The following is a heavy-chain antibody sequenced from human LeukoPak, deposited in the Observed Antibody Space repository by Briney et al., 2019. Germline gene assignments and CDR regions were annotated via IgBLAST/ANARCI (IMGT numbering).Heavy chain of an antibody. V-gene: IGHV3-23*01. D-gene: IGHD3-10*01. CDR2: ISTGGGST. CDR3: AKDARAYGSGPLDY. J-gene: IGHJ4*02. Sequence: RGSLRLSCAASGFTFSKYVMRWVRQAPGKGLEWVSAISTGGGSTYYAASVKGRFTISRDNSKNTLYLQMNSLRAEDTAVYYCAKDARAYGSGPLDYWGQGTLVTVSS. CDR1: GFTFSKYV.